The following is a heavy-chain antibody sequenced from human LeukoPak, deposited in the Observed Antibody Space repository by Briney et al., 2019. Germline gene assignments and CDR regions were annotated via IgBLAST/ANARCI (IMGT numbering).Heavy chain of an antibody. CDR3: ARASYLLLYMATITSFDY. CDR1: GYTFTSYD. V-gene: IGHV1-8*01. D-gene: IGHD2-2*02. CDR2: MNPNSGNT. J-gene: IGHJ4*02. Sequence: ASVKVSCKASGYTFTSYDINWVRQATGQGLEWMGWMNPNSGNTGYAQKFQGRVTMTRNTSISTAYMELSSLRSEDTAVYYCARASYLLLYMATITSFDYWGQGTLVTVSS.